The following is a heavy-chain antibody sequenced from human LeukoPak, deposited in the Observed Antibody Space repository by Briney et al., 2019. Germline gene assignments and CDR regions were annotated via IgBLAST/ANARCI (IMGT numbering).Heavy chain of an antibody. V-gene: IGHV1-18*01. Sequence: ASVKVSCKASGYTFTSYGISWVRQAPGQGLEWMAWISTYNGNTKFAQKLQGRVTMTTDTSTSTAYMELRSLRSDDTAVYYCARDNPHSDYCYYYMDVWGKGTTVTISS. J-gene: IGHJ6*03. D-gene: IGHD1-26*01. CDR1: GYTFTSYG. CDR3: ARDNPHSDYCYYYMDV. CDR2: ISTYNGNT.